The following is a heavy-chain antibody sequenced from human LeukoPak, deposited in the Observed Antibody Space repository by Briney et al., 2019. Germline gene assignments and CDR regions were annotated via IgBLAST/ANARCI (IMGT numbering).Heavy chain of an antibody. V-gene: IGHV3-9*01. CDR2: ITWNSGNI. CDR3: AKDESDSSTWNYFDY. CDR1: GFTFDDYA. D-gene: IGHD6-13*01. Sequence: GGSLRLSCAASGFTFDDYAMHWVRQVPGKGLEWVSGITWNSGNIGYAGSVKGRFTISRDNAKNSLYLQMNSLRAEDTAFYYCAKDESDSSTWNYFDYWGQGTLVTVS. J-gene: IGHJ4*02.